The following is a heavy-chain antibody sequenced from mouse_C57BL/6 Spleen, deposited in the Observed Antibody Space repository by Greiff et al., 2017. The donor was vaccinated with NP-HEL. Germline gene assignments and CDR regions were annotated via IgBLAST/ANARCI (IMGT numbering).Heavy chain of an antibody. V-gene: IGHV5-4*03. Sequence: EVKLVESGGGLVKPGGSLKLSCAASGFTFSSYAMSWVRQTPEKRLEWVATISDGGSYTYYPDNVKGRFTFSRDNDKNNPYLQMSHLKSKYTAMYYCAREAIYYDYDGGLWYFDVWGTGTTVTVSS. CDR2: ISDGGSYT. D-gene: IGHD2-4*01. J-gene: IGHJ1*03. CDR1: GFTFSSYA. CDR3: AREAIYYDYDGGLWYFDV.